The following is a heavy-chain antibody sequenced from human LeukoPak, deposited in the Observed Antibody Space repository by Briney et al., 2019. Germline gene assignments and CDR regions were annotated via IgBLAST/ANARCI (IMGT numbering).Heavy chain of an antibody. CDR3: PRPFVATLKAGGY. CDR1: GYSFTSYW. J-gene: IGHJ4*02. V-gene: IGHV5-51*01. CDR2: FYPGDSDT. D-gene: IGHD2-15*01. Sequence: GESLKISCKGSGYSFTSYWIGWVRQMPGKGLEWMGIFYPGDSDTRYSPSFQGQVTISSDKSISTAYLQWRSLKASDTAMYYSPRPFVATLKAGGYWGQGTLVTVSS.